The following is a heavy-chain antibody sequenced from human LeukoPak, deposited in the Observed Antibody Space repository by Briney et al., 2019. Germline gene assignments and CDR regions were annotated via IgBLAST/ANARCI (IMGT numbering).Heavy chain of an antibody. Sequence: PAGSLRLSCAASEFTVSSNYMSWVRQAPGKGLEWVSVIYSGGRTYYADSVKGRFTISRHNSKNTLYIQMNSLRGEDPAVYYCATIGGDYVPFDNWGQGTPVSVTS. V-gene: IGHV3-53*04. CDR3: ATIGGDYVPFDN. CDR2: IYSGGRT. D-gene: IGHD4-17*01. J-gene: IGHJ4*02. CDR1: EFTVSSNY.